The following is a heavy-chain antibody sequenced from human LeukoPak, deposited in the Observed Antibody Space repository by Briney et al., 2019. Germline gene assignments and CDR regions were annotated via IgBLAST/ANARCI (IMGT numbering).Heavy chain of an antibody. J-gene: IGHJ4*02. Sequence: ASVKVSCKASGYTFTGYYMHWVRQAPGQGLEWMGWINPNSGGTNYAQKFQGWVTMTRDTSISTAYMGLSRLRSDDTAVYYCARDKSGYSGYGMYYFDYWGQGTLVTVSS. V-gene: IGHV1-2*04. CDR2: INPNSGGT. CDR1: GYTFTGYY. D-gene: IGHD5-12*01. CDR3: ARDKSGYSGYGMYYFDY.